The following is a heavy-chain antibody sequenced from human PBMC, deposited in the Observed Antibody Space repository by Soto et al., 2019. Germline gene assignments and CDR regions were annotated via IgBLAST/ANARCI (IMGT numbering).Heavy chain of an antibody. CDR3: ARGGHDISGYYHDEFFY. CDR1: GLTLIGNY. D-gene: IGHD3-22*01. Sequence: EVQLVESGGGLVQPGGSLRLSCTASGLTLIGNYMSWVRQAPGKGLEWVSIIHSGGRTYSADSVKGRFSISRDDSKNTLYLEMNSLRTEDTAVYYCARGGHDISGYYHDEFFYWGQGTLVTVSS. J-gene: IGHJ4*02. CDR2: IHSGGRT. V-gene: IGHV3-66*01.